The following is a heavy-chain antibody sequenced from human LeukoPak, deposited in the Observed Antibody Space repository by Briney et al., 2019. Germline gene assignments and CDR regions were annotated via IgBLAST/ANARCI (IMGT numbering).Heavy chain of an antibody. D-gene: IGHD3-10*01. J-gene: IGHJ5*02. Sequence: PGGSLRLSCAASGFTFSSYAMHWVRQAPGKGLEWVAVISYDGSNKYYADSVKGRFTISRDNSKDTLYLQMNSLRAEDTAVYYCAKGPYYGSGSYPNWFDPWGQGTLVTVSS. V-gene: IGHV3-30-3*01. CDR3: AKGPYYGSGSYPNWFDP. CDR2: ISYDGSNK. CDR1: GFTFSSYA.